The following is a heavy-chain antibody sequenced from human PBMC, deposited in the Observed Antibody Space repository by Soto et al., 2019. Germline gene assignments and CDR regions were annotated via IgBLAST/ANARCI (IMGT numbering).Heavy chain of an antibody. V-gene: IGHV4-34*01. CDR1: GGSCGGYY. Sequence: SVPLCLPSAVVGGSCGGYYWLWIRQHPGKGLEWIGEINHSGSTNYNPSLKSRVTISVDTSKNQFSLKLSSVTAADTAVYYCARRSEGHYSDFRGQRTLVTVSS. CDR2: INHSGST. CDR3: ARRSEGHYSDF. J-gene: IGHJ4*02.